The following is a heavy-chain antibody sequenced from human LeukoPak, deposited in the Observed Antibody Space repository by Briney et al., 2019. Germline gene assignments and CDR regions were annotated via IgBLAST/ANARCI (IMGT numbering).Heavy chain of an antibody. Sequence: SETLSLTCGVYGGSFSDYYWSWIRQPPGKGLEWIGEINHSGSTNYNPSLKSRVTISVDTSKNQFSLKLSSVTAADTAVYYCARETTFTSWSFYYYYYMDVWGKGTTVTISS. J-gene: IGHJ6*03. V-gene: IGHV4-34*01. D-gene: IGHD2-2*01. CDR3: ARETTFTSWSFYYYYYMDV. CDR1: GGSFSDYY. CDR2: INHSGST.